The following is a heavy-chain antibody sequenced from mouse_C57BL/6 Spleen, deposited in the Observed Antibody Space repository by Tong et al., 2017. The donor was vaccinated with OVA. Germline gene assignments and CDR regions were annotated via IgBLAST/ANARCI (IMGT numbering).Heavy chain of an antibody. D-gene: IGHD2-2*01. V-gene: IGHV1-18*01. CDR2: INPNNGGT. J-gene: IGHJ1*03. CDR3: AREGVRWYFDV. Sequence: EVQLQESGPELVKPGASVKISCKASGYSFTDYNMNWVKQSHGKSLEWIGDINPNNGGTIYNQKFKGKATLTVDKSSSTAYMELRSLTSEDTAVYYCAREGVRWYFDVWGTGTTVTVSS. CDR1: GYSFTDYN.